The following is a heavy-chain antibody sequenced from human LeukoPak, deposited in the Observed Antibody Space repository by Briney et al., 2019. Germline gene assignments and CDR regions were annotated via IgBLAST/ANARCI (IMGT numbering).Heavy chain of an antibody. CDR2: ISSGGSTI. Sequence: GGSLRLSCAASGFTFSSYSMNWVRQAPGKGLEWVSYISSGGSTIYYADSMKGRFTISRDNSKNTLYLQMGSLRAEDMAVYYCVNYGMDVWGQGTTVTVSS. CDR1: GFTFSSYS. V-gene: IGHV3-48*01. CDR3: VNYGMDV. J-gene: IGHJ6*02.